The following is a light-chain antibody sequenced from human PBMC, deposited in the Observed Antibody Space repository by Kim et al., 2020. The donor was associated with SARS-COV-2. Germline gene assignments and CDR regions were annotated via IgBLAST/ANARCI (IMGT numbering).Light chain of an antibody. CDR2: AAS. J-gene: IGKJ1*01. V-gene: IGKV3-15*01. Sequence: EIVMTQSPATLSVSPGERATLSCRASQSVSSNLAWYQQKPGQAPRLLIYAASSRATGFPARFSGSGSGTEFTLTISSLQSEDFAVYYCQQYNNWPPWTFGQGTKVDIK. CDR3: QQYNNWPPWT. CDR1: QSVSSN.